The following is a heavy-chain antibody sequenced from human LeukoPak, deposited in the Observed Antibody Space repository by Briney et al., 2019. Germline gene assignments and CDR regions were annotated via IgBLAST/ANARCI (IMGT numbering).Heavy chain of an antibody. J-gene: IGHJ4*02. CDR2: ISYDGSNK. V-gene: IGHV3-30-3*01. Sequence: PGTSLRLSCSASGFIFNTYAMHWVRQAPGKGLEWVALISYDGSNKFYADSVKGRFSISRDNSKNTLYLQMNSLRPEDTALYSCARELGYSYGQRVVYWGQGTLVTVSS. CDR3: ARELGYSYGQRVVY. CDR1: GFIFNTYA. D-gene: IGHD5-18*01.